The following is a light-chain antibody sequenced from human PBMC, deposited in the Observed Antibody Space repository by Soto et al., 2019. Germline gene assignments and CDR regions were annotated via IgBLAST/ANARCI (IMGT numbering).Light chain of an antibody. CDR1: QSLTSSY. CDR2: GAS. J-gene: IGKJ1*01. V-gene: IGKV3-20*01. CDR3: HQCYSSRT. Sequence: EIVLTQSPGTLSLSPGERASLSCRASQSLTSSYLAWYQQKPGQAPRLLIYGASSRATGIPDRFSGSGSGTDFTLIISRLEPEDFAVYYCHQCYSSRTFGQGTKVEIK.